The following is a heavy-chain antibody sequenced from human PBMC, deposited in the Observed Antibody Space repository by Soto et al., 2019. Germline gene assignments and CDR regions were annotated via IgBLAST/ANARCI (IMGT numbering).Heavy chain of an antibody. Sequence: QVQLVQSGAEVKKPGASVKVSCKASGYTFTSYGISWVRQAPGQGLEWMGWISAYNGNTNYAQKLQGRVTMTTDTSXXXXXXXXXXXXSDXTAVYYCARGSNDIDYWGQGTLVTVSS. CDR2: ISAYNGNT. CDR3: ARGSNDIDY. V-gene: IGHV1-18*01. D-gene: IGHD1-1*01. CDR1: GYTFTSYG. J-gene: IGHJ4*02.